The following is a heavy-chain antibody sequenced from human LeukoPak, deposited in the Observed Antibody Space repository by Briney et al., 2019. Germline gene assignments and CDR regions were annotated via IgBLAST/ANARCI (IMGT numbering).Heavy chain of an antibody. CDR1: GFTFSSYS. CDR2: ITGSGSST. CDR3: AKRATGYSYGYGAFDI. V-gene: IGHV3-23*02. Sequence: GGSLRLSCAASGFTFSSYSMKWVRQAPGKGLEWVSGITGSGSSTYYGDSVKGRFTISRDNSKNTMYLQMNSLRAEDTAVYYCAKRATGYSYGYGAFDIWGQGTLVTVSS. J-gene: IGHJ3*02. D-gene: IGHD5-18*01.